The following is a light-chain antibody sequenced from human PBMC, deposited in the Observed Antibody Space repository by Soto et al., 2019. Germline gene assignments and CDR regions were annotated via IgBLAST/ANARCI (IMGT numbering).Light chain of an antibody. V-gene: IGKV1-39*01. CDR1: QNIYNS. J-gene: IGKJ5*01. Sequence: DIQMTQSPSSLSASLVDRVTITCRTSQNIYNSLNWYQQKAGRAPAVLIYGASNLQGGVPLRFSGSGSGTDFTLTISSLQPEDFATYYCQQSYSTPITFGQGTRLEIK. CDR3: QQSYSTPIT. CDR2: GAS.